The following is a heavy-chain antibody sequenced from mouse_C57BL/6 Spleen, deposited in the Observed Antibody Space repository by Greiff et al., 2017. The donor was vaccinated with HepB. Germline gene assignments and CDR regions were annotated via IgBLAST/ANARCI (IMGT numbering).Heavy chain of an antibody. V-gene: IGHV1-50*01. D-gene: IGHD3-2*02. J-gene: IGHJ2*01. Sequence: QVQLQQPGAELVKPGASVKLSCKASGYTFTSYWMQWVKQRPGQGLEWIGEIDPSDSYTNYNQKFKGKATLTVDTSSSTAYMQLSSLTSEDSAVYYCARRAAQATSGYWGQGTTLTVSS. CDR2: IDPSDSYT. CDR3: ARRAAQATSGY. CDR1: GYTFTSYW.